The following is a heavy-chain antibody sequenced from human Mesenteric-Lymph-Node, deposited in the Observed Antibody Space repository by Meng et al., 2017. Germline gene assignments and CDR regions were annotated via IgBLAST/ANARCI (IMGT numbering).Heavy chain of an antibody. CDR1: GGSFSGYY. CDR2: INHSGST. D-gene: IGHD2-2*01. V-gene: IGHV4-34*01. Sequence: QVQLQQGGAGLLKPSETLSLPCAVYGGSFSGYYWSWIRQPSGKGLEWIGEINHSGSTNYNPSLKSRVTISVDTSKNQFSLKLSSVTAADTAMYYCARGGGCSSSSCDLDYWGQGVLVTVSS. J-gene: IGHJ4*02. CDR3: ARGGGCSSSSCDLDY.